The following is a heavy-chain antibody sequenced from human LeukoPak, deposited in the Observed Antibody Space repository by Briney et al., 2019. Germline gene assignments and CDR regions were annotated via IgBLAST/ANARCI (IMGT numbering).Heavy chain of an antibody. J-gene: IGHJ4*02. CDR1: GGTFSSYA. Sequence: SVNDSCKAPGGTFSSYAISWVRQAPGKGLEWMGGIIPIFGTANYAQKFQGRVTITTEESTSTAYMELSSLRSEDTAVYYCAGGVVTAIGPPFDYWGQGTLVTVSS. CDR2: IIPIFGTA. V-gene: IGHV1-69*05. D-gene: IGHD2-21*02. CDR3: AGGVVTAIGPPFDY.